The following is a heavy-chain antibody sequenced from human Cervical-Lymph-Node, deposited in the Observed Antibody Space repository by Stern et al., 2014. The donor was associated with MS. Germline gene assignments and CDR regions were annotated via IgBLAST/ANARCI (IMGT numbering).Heavy chain of an antibody. D-gene: IGHD2-2*01. CDR1: GYSFTTYG. J-gene: IGHJ5*02. V-gene: IGHV1-18*01. Sequence: QVQLVQSGAEVKKPGASVKVSCKASGYSFTTYGISWVRQAPGQGLEWMGWISAYHDKTNYAQNLQGRVTVTTDTSTSTAYMELRSLRSDDTAVYYCARGYCSITGCYGTSGFDPWGQGTLVTVSS. CDR3: ARGYCSITGCYGTSGFDP. CDR2: ISAYHDKT.